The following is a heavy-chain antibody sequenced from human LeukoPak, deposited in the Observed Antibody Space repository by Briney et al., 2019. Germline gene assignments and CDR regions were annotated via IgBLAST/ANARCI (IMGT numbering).Heavy chain of an antibody. Sequence: GGSLSLSCAASGFTFSSYGMHWVRQAPGKGLEWVAVIWYDGSNKYYADSVKGRFTISRDNAKNSLYLQMNSLRAEDTAVYYCARDFGLRCSGGTCYSVYYYGMDVWGKGTTVTVSS. V-gene: IGHV3-33*01. J-gene: IGHJ6*04. CDR2: IWYDGSNK. D-gene: IGHD2-15*01. CDR1: GFTFSSYG. CDR3: ARDFGLRCSGGTCYSVYYYGMDV.